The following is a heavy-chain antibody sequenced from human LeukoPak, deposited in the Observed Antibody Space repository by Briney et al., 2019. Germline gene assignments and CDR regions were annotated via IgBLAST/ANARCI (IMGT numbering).Heavy chain of an antibody. D-gene: IGHD1-26*01. CDR2: IYSGGST. Sequence: PGGSLRLSCAASGFTFSTYAVSWVRQAPGKGLEWVSVIYSGGSTYYADSVKGRFTISRDNSKNTLYLQMNSLRADDTAVYYCVCRIGGAPQWGQGTLVTVSS. V-gene: IGHV3-23*03. J-gene: IGHJ4*02. CDR1: GFTFSTYA. CDR3: VCRIGGAPQ.